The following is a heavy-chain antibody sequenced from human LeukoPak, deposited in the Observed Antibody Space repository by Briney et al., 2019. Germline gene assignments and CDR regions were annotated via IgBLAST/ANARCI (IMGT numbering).Heavy chain of an antibody. V-gene: IGHV4-34*01. CDR1: GGSFSGYY. CDR3: ARTSDFWSGYHDY. Sequence: SETLSLTCAVYGGSFSGYYWSWIRQPLGKGLEWIGEINHSGSTNYNPSLKSRVTISVDTSKNQFSLKLSSVTAADTAVYYCARTSDFWSGYHDYWGQGTLVTVSS. CDR2: INHSGST. J-gene: IGHJ4*02. D-gene: IGHD3-3*01.